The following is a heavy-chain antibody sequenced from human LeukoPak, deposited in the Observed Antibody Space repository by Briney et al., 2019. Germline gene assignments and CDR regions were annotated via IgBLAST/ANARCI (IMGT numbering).Heavy chain of an antibody. CDR2: ISSNGGST. CDR1: GFTFSSYA. V-gene: IGHV3-64*01. Sequence: GGSLRLSCAASGFTFSSYAMHWVRQAPGKGLEYVSAISSNGGSTYYANSVKGRFTISRDNSKNTLYLQMGSLRAEDMAVYYCAKDRFAVVVPAARTPVDYWGQGTLVTVSS. CDR3: AKDRFAVVVPAARTPVDY. J-gene: IGHJ4*02. D-gene: IGHD2-2*01.